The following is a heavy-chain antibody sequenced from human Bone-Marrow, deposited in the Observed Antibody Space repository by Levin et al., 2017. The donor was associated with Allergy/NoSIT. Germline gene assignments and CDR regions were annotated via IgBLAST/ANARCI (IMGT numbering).Heavy chain of an antibody. CDR2: IYWDDDK. CDR1: GFSLTTSGVG. V-gene: IGHV2-5*02. J-gene: IGHJ5*02. CDR3: AHRRPVSSTWDGGWLDP. D-gene: IGHD6-13*01. Sequence: SGPTLVKPTQTLTLTCTFSGFSLTTSGVGVGWIRQPPGKALEWLAFIYWDDDKRYSPSLKSRLTITKDTSKNQVVLTLTNMDPVDTATDYCAHRRPVSSTWDGGWLDPWGQGTLVTVSS.